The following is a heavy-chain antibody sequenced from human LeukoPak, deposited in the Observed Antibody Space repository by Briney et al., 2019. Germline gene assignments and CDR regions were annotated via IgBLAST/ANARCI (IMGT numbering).Heavy chain of an antibody. CDR1: GGSFSGYY. D-gene: IGHD6-19*01. V-gene: IGHV4-34*01. J-gene: IGHJ4*02. CDR2: INRSGST. Sequence: SETLSLTCAVYGGSFSGYYWSWIRQPPGKGLEWIGEINRSGSTNYNPSLKSRVTISVDTSKNQFSLKLSSVTAADTAVYYCARGNAVNTSTDYWGQGTLVTVSS. CDR3: ARGNAVNTSTDY.